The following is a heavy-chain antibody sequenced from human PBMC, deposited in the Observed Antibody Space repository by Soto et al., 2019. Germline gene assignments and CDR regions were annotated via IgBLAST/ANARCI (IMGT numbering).Heavy chain of an antibody. D-gene: IGHD5-18*01. CDR1: GFTFSSYG. CDR2: ISYDGSNK. V-gene: IGHV3-30*18. J-gene: IGHJ6*02. Sequence: PGGSLRLSCAASGFTFSSYGMHWVRQAPGKGLEWVAVISYDGSNKYYADTVKGRFTISRDNSKNTLYLQMNSLRAEDTAVYYCAKDEQASGYSYGYYYYYGMDVWGQGTTVTVSS. CDR3: AKDEQASGYSYGYYYYYGMDV.